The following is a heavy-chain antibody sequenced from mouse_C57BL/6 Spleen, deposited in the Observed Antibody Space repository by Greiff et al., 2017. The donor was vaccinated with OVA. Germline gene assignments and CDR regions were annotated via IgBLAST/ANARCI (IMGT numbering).Heavy chain of an antibody. CDR1: GYAFSSSW. J-gene: IGHJ3*01. D-gene: IGHD2-4*01. CDR3: ARGGLRWFAY. Sequence: VQLQESGPELVKPGASVKISCKASGYAFSSSWMNWVKQRPGKGLEWIGRIYPGDGDTNYNGKFKGKATLTADKSSSTAYMQLSSLTSEDSAVYFCARGGLRWFAYWGQGTLVTVSA. CDR2: IYPGDGDT. V-gene: IGHV1-82*01.